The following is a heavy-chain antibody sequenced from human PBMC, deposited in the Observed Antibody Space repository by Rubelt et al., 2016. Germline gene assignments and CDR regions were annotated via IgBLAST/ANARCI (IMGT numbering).Heavy chain of an antibody. Sequence: GWIRQPPGKGLEWIGSIYYSGTTYYNPSLKSRVTISLDTSKDQFSLKLNSVTAADTAVYYCAREEKQQQMDVWGQGTTVTVSS. D-gene: IGHD6-13*01. CDR2: IYYSGTT. CDR3: AREEKQQQMDV. V-gene: IGHV4-39*07. J-gene: IGHJ6*02.